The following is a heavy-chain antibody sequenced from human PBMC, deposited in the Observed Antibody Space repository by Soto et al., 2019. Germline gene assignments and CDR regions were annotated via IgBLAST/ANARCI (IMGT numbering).Heavy chain of an antibody. Sequence: SLRLSCSGSVFNFSDYYMNWIRQTPVKGLEWVSSILSLESHKYYAASVMGRFSISRDNAKKSLFLQMNNLRAEDTGIYFCATGLKDASNRPSFDSWGPGTPVTVSS. J-gene: IGHJ4*02. V-gene: IGHV3-11*01. CDR2: ILSLESHK. D-gene: IGHD3-16*01. CDR3: ATGLKDASNRPSFDS. CDR1: VFNFSDYY.